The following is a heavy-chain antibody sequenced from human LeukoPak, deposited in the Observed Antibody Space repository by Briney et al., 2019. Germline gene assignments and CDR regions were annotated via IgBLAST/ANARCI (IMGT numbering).Heavy chain of an antibody. D-gene: IGHD5-18*01. J-gene: IGHJ6*03. CDR2: MNPNSGNT. V-gene: IGHV1-8*01. Sequence: GASVKVSCKASGYTFTSYDINWVRQATGQGLEWMGWMNPNSGNTGYAQKFPGRVTMTRNTSISTAYMELSSLRSEDTAVYYCVAGTAMVQNYYYYYMDVWGKGTTVTVSS. CDR1: GYTFTSYD. CDR3: VAGTAMVQNYYYYYMDV.